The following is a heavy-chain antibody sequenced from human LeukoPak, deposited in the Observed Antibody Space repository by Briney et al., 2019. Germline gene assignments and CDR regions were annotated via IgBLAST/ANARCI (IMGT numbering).Heavy chain of an antibody. J-gene: IGHJ4*02. CDR1: GFNFNIYA. Sequence: GGSLRLSCAASGFNFNIYAMNWVRQAPGKGLEWVAVISYDGSNKYYADSVKGRFTISRDNSKNTLYLQMNSLRAEDTAVYYCAKDGSDYGEEADYWGQGTLVTVSS. V-gene: IGHV3-30*18. CDR2: ISYDGSNK. CDR3: AKDGSDYGEEADY. D-gene: IGHD4-17*01.